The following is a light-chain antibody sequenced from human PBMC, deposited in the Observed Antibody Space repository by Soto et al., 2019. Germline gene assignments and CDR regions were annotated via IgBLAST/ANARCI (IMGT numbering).Light chain of an antibody. J-gene: IGKJ1*01. Sequence: EIVLTQSPGTLSLSPGERATLSCCASQSVSSKSLAWYQQKPGQAPRLLIYGASSRATGIPDRFSGSGSETDFTLTISRLEPEDFAVYSCHQYGSSPWTFGQGTKLEIK. V-gene: IGKV3-20*01. CDR3: HQYGSSPWT. CDR1: QSVSSKS. CDR2: GAS.